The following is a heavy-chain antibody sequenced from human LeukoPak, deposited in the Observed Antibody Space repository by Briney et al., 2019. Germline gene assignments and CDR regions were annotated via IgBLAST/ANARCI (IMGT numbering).Heavy chain of an antibody. J-gene: IGHJ1*01. CDR1: GFTVSSNY. CDR2: LYSGGNT. V-gene: IGHV3-66*02. D-gene: IGHD2-15*01. CDR3: ATSYCSGGSCYPQYFQH. Sequence: GGSLRLSCAASGFTVSSNYMSWVRQAPGKGLEWVSLLYSGGNTYYADSAKGRFTISRDNSKNTLYLQMNNLRAEDTAVYYCATSYCSGGSCYPQYFQHWGQGTLVTVSS.